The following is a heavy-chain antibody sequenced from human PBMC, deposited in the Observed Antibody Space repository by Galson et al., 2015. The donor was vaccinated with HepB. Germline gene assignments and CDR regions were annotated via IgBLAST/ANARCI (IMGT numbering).Heavy chain of an antibody. D-gene: IGHD6-13*01. CDR3: ARSEQQLLFSDY. CDR1: GFTFSSYA. CDR2: ISYDGSNK. V-gene: IGHV3-30*04. Sequence: SLRLSCAASGFTFSSYAMHWVRQAPGKGLEWVAVISYDGSNKYYADSVKGRFTISRDNSKNTLYLQMNSLRAEDTAVYYCARSEQQLLFSDYWGQGTLVTVSS. J-gene: IGHJ4*02.